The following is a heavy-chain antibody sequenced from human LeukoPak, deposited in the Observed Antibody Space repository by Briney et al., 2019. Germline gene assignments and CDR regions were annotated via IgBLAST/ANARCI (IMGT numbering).Heavy chain of an antibody. CDR1: GGSINNYY. V-gene: IGHV4-59*01. J-gene: IGHJ6*03. CDR2: ISYSGTT. D-gene: IGHD3-16*01. CDR3: AKDWDYMDV. Sequence: PSETLSLTCTVSGGSINNYYWSWIRQPPGKGLEWIAYISYSGTTNYNPSLKSRVTISVDTSKNQFSLKLSSVTAADTAVYYCAKDWDYMDVWGKGTTVTISS.